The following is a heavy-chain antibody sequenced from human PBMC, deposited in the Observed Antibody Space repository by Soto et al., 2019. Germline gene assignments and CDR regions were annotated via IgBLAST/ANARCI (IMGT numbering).Heavy chain of an antibody. Sequence: SETLSLTCTVSGGSISSYYWSWIRQPPGKGLEWIGYIYYSGSTNYNPSLKGRFTISRDNSKNTLYLQLHSLRAEDTAVYYCAKGIEYNWNDRDSFDAWGQGTMVTVSS. CDR2: IYYSGST. CDR1: GGSISSYY. D-gene: IGHD1-20*01. V-gene: IGHV4-59*12. J-gene: IGHJ3*01. CDR3: AKGIEYNWNDRDSFDA.